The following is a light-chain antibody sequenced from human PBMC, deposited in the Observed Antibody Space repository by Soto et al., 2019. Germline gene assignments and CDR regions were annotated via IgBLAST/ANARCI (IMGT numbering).Light chain of an antibody. CDR1: QDIGHY. CDR2: DTS. J-gene: IGKJ2*01. V-gene: IGKV1D-8*01. CDR3: QQYYTFPLYT. Sequence: VIWMTQSPSFLSAIRGDRVTISCRMSQDIGHYLAWYRQKPGKAPELLIYDTSRLQTGATSRFSGSGSGTYFTRTISSLQSEDFATYYCQQYYTFPLYTFGQGTKLEI.